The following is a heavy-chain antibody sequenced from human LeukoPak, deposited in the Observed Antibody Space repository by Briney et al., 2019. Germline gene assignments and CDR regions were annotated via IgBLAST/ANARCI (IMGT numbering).Heavy chain of an antibody. CDR3: ARDRGSQPFIDY. D-gene: IGHD1-26*01. Sequence: PSETLSLTCTVSGYSISSGYYWGWIRQPPGEGLEWIGGIYHSGSTYYNPSLKSRVTISVDTSKNQFSLKLSSVTAADTAVYYCARDRGSQPFIDYWGQGTLVTVSS. J-gene: IGHJ4*02. CDR1: GYSISSGYY. CDR2: IYHSGST. V-gene: IGHV4-38-2*02.